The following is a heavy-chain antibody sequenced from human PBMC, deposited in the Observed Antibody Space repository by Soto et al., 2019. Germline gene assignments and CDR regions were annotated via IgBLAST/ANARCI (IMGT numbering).Heavy chain of an antibody. Sequence: ASVKVSCKASGYTFTGYCMHWVRQAPGQGLEWMGWINPNSGGTNYAQKFQGRGTMTRDTSISTAYMELSRLRSDDTAVYYCARGGGYCSSTSCPLYYYYYGMDVWGQGTTVTVSS. D-gene: IGHD2-2*01. CDR2: INPNSGGT. CDR1: GYTFTGYC. V-gene: IGHV1-2*02. J-gene: IGHJ6*02. CDR3: ARGGGYCSSTSCPLYYYYYGMDV.